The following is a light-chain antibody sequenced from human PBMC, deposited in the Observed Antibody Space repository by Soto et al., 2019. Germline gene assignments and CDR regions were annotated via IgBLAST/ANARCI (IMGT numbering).Light chain of an antibody. CDR3: QQCGGSPLFS. V-gene: IGKV3-20*01. CDR2: TTS. J-gene: IGKJ3*01. CDR1: QSVTSSC. Sequence: EIVLTQSPGTLSLSPGERATLSCTASQSVTSSCLAWYQRKPGQAPRLLIHTTSIRATDILDRFSGSGSGTDFTLTISRLEPEDSAVYYCQQCGGSPLFSFGPGTRVDI.